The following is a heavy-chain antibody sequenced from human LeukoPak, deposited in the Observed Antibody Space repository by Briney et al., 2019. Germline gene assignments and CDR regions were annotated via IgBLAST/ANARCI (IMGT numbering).Heavy chain of an antibody. V-gene: IGHV3-66*01. CDR2: IYSGGST. Sequence: GGSLRLSCAASGFTVSSNYMSWVRQAPGKGLEWVSVIYSGGSTYYADSVKGRFTISRDNSKNTLYLQMNSLRAEDTAVYYCARDADYYGSGSLYWGQGTLVTVSS. D-gene: IGHD3-10*01. CDR3: ARDADYYGSGSLY. CDR1: GFTVSSNY. J-gene: IGHJ4*02.